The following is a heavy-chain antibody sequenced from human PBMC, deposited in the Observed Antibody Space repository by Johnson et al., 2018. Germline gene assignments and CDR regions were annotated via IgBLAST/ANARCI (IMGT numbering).Heavy chain of an antibody. V-gene: IGHV3-11*01. CDR1: GFSLSDYY. J-gene: IGHJ4*02. CDR3: ARDFLNGGADC. CDR2: ISNSGSTTI. Sequence: QVQLVESGGGLVKPGGSLRLSCVASGFSLSDYYMSWIRQAPGKGLEWVSYISNSGSTTIYYADSVKGRFTVSRDYARNSLYLQMNDVRDDDMAVYYCARDFLNGGADCWGQGTLVTVSS. D-gene: IGHD2/OR15-2a*01.